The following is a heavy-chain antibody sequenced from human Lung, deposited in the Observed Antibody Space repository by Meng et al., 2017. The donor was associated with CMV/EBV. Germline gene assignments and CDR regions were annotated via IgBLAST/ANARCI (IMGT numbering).Heavy chain of an antibody. Sequence: GESXKISCAASGFSLSDFHMSWIRQAPGKGLEWVSNIRSSGVDKYYADSVKGRFTISRDDAKKSLYLQMNSLRAEDTAVYYCARDRPLYFFDYWGQGVLVTVS. J-gene: IGHJ4*02. CDR1: GFSLSDFH. CDR2: IRSSGVDK. CDR3: ARDRPLYFFDY. V-gene: IGHV3-11*01.